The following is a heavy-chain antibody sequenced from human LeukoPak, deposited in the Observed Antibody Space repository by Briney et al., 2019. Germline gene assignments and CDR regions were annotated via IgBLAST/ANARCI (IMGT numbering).Heavy chain of an antibody. CDR1: GGSISSSSYY. CDR2: IYYSGST. J-gene: IGHJ4*02. Sequence: ASETLSLTCTVSGGSISSSSYYWGWIRQPPGNGLEWIGSIYYSGSTYYNPSLKSRVTISVDTSKNQFSLKLSSVTAADTAVYYCARESNYDILTGYWVQGWGQGTLVTVSS. CDR3: ARESNYDILTGYWVQG. D-gene: IGHD3-9*01. V-gene: IGHV4-39*07.